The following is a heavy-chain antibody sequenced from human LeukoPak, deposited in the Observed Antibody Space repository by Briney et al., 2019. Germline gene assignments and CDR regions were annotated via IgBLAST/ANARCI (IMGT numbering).Heavy chain of an antibody. V-gene: IGHV1-3*03. CDR1: GYTFTSYA. Sequence: ASVKVSCKASGYTFTSYAMHWVRQAPGQRLEWMGWINAGNGNTKYSQEFQGRVTITRNTSISTAYMELSSLRSEDTAVYYCARALVGARGVYFDYWGQGTLVTVSS. J-gene: IGHJ4*02. CDR2: INAGNGNT. D-gene: IGHD1-26*01. CDR3: ARALVGARGVYFDY.